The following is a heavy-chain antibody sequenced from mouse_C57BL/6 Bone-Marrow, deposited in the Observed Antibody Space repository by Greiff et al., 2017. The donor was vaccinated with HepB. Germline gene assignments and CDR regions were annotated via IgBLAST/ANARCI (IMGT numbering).Heavy chain of an antibody. CDR2: SNPYNGGT. D-gene: IGHD1-1*01. J-gene: IGHJ1*01. CDR3: ARDTTVVPYWYFDV. V-gene: IGHV1-19*01. CDR1: GYTFNDYY. Sequence: EVQLQQSGPVLVKPGASVKMSCKASGYTFNDYYMNWVKQSHGKSLEWIGVSNPYNGGTSYNQKFKGKATLTVDKSTSTAYKELNSLTSEDSAVYYRARDTTVVPYWYFDVWDAGTSVTVAS.